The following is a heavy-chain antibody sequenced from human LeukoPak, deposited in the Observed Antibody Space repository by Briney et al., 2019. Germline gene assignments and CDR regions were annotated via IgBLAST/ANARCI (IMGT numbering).Heavy chain of an antibody. J-gene: IGHJ6*02. V-gene: IGHV4-30-4*01. CDR3: ARAETSHPGYSGYDYVRFYYYGMDV. D-gene: IGHD5-12*01. CDR2: IYYSGST. Sequence: SQTLSLTCTVSGGSISSGDYYWSWIRQPPGKGLEWIGYIYYSGSTYYNPSLKSRVTISVDTSKNQFSLKLSSVTAADTAVYYCARAETSHPGYSGYDYVRFYYYGMDVWGQGTTVTVSS. CDR1: GGSISSGDYY.